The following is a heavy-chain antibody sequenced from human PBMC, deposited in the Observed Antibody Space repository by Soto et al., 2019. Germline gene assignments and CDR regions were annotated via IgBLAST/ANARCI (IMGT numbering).Heavy chain of an antibody. CDR2: AYYRSKWYN. CDR1: GDSVSSNSAA. CDR3: ARVVVVVPAAMGGRYNWFDP. J-gene: IGHJ5*02. D-gene: IGHD2-2*01. Sequence: PSQTLSLTCAISGDSVSSNSAAWNWIRQSPSRGLEWLGRAYYRSKWYNDYAVSVKSRITINPDTSKNQFSLQLNSVTPEDTAVYYCARVVVVVPAAMGGRYNWFDPWGQGTLVTVSS. V-gene: IGHV6-1*01.